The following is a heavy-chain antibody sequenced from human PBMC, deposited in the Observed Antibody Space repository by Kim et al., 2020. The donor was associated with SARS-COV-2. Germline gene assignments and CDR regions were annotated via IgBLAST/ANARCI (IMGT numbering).Heavy chain of an antibody. CDR3: ARLRLGGTINWFDP. Sequence: SETLSLTCTVSGGSISSGGYYWSWIRQHPGKGLEWIGYIYYSGSTYYNPSLKSRVTISVDTSKNQFSLKLSSVTAADTAVYYCARLRLGGTINWFDPWGQGTLVTVSS. D-gene: IGHD1-7*01. CDR1: GGSISSGGYY. J-gene: IGHJ5*02. CDR2: IYYSGST. V-gene: IGHV4-31*03.